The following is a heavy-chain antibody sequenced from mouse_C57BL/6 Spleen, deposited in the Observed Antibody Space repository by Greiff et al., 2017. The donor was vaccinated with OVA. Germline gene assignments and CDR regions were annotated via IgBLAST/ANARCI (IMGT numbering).Heavy chain of an antibody. CDR3: SRRGYDYPWFAY. CDR1: GYTFTSYG. CDR2: IYPRSGST. Sequence: QVQLQQSGAELARPGASVKLSCKASGYTFTSYGISWVKQRTGQGLEWIGEIYPRSGSTYYNEKFKGKATLTADKSSSTAYMELRSLTSEDAAVYFCSRRGYDYPWFAYWGQGTLVTVSA. J-gene: IGHJ3*01. D-gene: IGHD2-4*01. V-gene: IGHV1-81*01.